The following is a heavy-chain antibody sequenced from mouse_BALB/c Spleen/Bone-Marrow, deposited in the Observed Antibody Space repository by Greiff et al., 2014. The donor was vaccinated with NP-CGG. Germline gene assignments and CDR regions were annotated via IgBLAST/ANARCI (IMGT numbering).Heavy chain of an antibody. CDR1: GYTFTNYW. J-gene: IGHJ4*01. CDR3: AARLSHLAMDY. CDR2: INPSNGRT. Sequence: QVQLQQPGAELAKPGASLKLSCKASGYTFTNYWIHWVKQRPGQGLEWIGEINPSNGRTNYNEKFKTKATLAVDKSSSTAYMQLSSLTSEDSAVNYCAARLSHLAMDYWGQGTSVTVSS. V-gene: IGHV1S81*02. D-gene: IGHD2-2*01.